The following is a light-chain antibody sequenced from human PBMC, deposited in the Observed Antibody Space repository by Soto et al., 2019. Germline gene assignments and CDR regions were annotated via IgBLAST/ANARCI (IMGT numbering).Light chain of an antibody. CDR1: QSISSW. Sequence: DIQMTQSPSTLSASVGNKITNTCRPSQSISSWLAWYQQKPGKAPKLLIYKASTLQSGVPSRFSGSGSGTEFTLAISSLQPDDSATYYCQQYNDNWTFGQGTKVDIK. V-gene: IGKV1-5*03. CDR2: KAS. J-gene: IGKJ1*01. CDR3: QQYNDNWT.